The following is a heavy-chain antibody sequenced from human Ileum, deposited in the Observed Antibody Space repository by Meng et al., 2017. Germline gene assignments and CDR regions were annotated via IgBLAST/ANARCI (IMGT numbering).Heavy chain of an antibody. Sequence: DVQLVGSGGGLVQPGGSLRLSCAASGFTFSNYWMSWVRQSPGKGLEWVANIKQDESEKYFMDSVKGRFTVSRDNAKNSLYLQMNSLRAEDTAVYYCAILGFQGIDPWGQGTLVTVSS. V-gene: IGHV3-7*01. CDR1: GFTFSNYW. CDR3: AILGFQGIDP. J-gene: IGHJ5*02. CDR2: IKQDESEK. D-gene: IGHD2/OR15-2a*01.